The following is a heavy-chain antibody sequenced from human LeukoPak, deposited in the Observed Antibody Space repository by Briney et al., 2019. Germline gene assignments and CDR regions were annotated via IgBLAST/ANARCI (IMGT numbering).Heavy chain of an antibody. V-gene: IGHV1-18*01. Sequence: ASVKVSCKASGYTFTSYGISWVRQAPGQGLEWMGWISAYNGNTNYAQKLQGRVTMTTDTSTSTAYMELRSLRSEDTAMYYCARDGDCSGGSCYGLNNWFDPWGQGTLVTVSS. CDR1: GYTFTSYG. J-gene: IGHJ5*02. CDR2: ISAYNGNT. D-gene: IGHD2-15*01. CDR3: ARDGDCSGGSCYGLNNWFDP.